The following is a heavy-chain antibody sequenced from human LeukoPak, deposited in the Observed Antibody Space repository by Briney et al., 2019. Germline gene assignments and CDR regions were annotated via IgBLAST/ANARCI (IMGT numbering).Heavy chain of an antibody. D-gene: IGHD6-19*01. CDR2: IYYSGST. J-gene: IGHJ1*01. V-gene: IGHV4-59*01. CDR3: ATYSIAVAGSFHH. CDR1: GGSISSYY. Sequence: SETLSLTCTVSGGSISSYYWSWIRQPPGKGLEWIGYIYYSGSTNYNPSLRSRVTISLDTSKNQFSLKLSSVTAADTAVYYCATYSIAVAGSFHHWGQGTLVTVSS.